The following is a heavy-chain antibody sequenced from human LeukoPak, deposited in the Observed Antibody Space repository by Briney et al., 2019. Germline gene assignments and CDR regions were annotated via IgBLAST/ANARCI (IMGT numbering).Heavy chain of an antibody. Sequence: PGGSLRLSCAASGFTFDDYAMHWVRQAPGKGLEWVSGISWNSGGIGYADSVKGRFTISRDNAKNSLYLQMNSLRAEDTALYYCAKDRYSSSSRGNFDYWGQGTLVTVSS. CDR3: AKDRYSSSSRGNFDY. CDR1: GFTFDDYA. J-gene: IGHJ4*02. V-gene: IGHV3-9*01. CDR2: ISWNSGGI. D-gene: IGHD6-6*01.